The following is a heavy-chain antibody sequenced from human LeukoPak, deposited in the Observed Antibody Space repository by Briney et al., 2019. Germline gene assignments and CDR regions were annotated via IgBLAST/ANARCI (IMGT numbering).Heavy chain of an antibody. CDR2: IIPIFGTA. D-gene: IGHD2-2*01. CDR1: GGTFSSYA. V-gene: IGHV1-69*06. CDR3: ARVNCSSTSCYAPADY. Sequence: ASVKVSCKASGGTFSSYAISWVRQAPGQGLEWMGGIIPIFGTANYAQKFQGRVTITADKSTSTAYMELSSLRSEDTAVYYCARVNCSSTSCYAPADYWGQGTLVTVSS. J-gene: IGHJ4*02.